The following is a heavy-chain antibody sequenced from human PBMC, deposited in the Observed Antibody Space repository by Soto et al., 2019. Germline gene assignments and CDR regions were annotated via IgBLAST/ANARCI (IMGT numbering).Heavy chain of an antibody. CDR1: GYTFTSYG. J-gene: IGHJ4*02. CDR3: ARDLARTFRRYSYGYTGLDY. D-gene: IGHD5-18*01. CDR2: ISAYNGNT. Sequence: GASVKGSCKASGYTFTSYGISWVRQAPGQGLEWMGWISAYNGNTNYAQKLQGRVTMTTDTSTSTAYMELRSLRSDDTAVYYCARDLARTFRRYSYGYTGLDYWGQGTLVTVSS. V-gene: IGHV1-18*01.